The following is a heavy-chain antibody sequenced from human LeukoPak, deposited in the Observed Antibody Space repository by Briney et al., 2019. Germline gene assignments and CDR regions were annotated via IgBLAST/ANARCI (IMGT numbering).Heavy chain of an antibody. J-gene: IGHJ2*01. V-gene: IGHV3-33*01. CDR2: IWYDGSNK. Sequence: GGSLRLSRAASGFTFSSYGMHWVRQAPGKGLEWVAVIWYDGSNKYYADSVKGRFTISRDNSKNTLYLQMNSLRAKDTAVYYCARGPPSGYFDLWGRGTLVTVSS. CDR1: GFTFSSYG. CDR3: ARGPPSGYFDL. D-gene: IGHD2-2*01.